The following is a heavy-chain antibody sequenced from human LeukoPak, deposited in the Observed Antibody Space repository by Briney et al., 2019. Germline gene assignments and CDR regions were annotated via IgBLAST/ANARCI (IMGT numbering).Heavy chain of an antibody. J-gene: IGHJ4*02. D-gene: IGHD2-15*01. V-gene: IGHV4-34*01. CDR2: INHSGSA. CDR1: GGSSSGYY. CDR3: ARGYSPVVVVAATFYFDY. Sequence: SETPSLTCAVYGGSSSGYYWSWIRQPPGEGLEWIGEINHSGSANYNPYHKSRVNISVYTSKNQFSLTLSSVTAAETAVYYCARGYSPVVVVAATFYFDYWGQGTLVIVSS.